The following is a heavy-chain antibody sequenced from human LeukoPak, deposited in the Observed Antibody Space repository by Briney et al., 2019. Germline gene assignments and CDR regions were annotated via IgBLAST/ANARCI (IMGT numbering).Heavy chain of an antibody. J-gene: IGHJ4*02. D-gene: IGHD5-12*01. CDR1: GGSISSGSYY. V-gene: IGHV4-61*02. CDR2: IYTSGST. CDR3: ASGPRYGGYPITYYFDY. Sequence: SETLSLTCTVSGGSISSGSYYWSWIRQPAGKGLEWIGRIYTSGSTNYNPSLKSRVTISVDTSKNQFSLKLSSVTAADTAVYYCASGPRYGGYPITYYFDYWGQGTLVTVSS.